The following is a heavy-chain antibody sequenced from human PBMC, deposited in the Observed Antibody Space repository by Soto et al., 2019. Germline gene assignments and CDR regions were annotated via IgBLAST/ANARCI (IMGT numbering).Heavy chain of an antibody. CDR1: GGSINSAGHS. CDR3: ARRVNYPGSNGHFLES. Sequence: ETLSLTCTVSGGSINSAGHSWGWVRQAPGKGLEWVAAISVSVGSTYYEDSVTGRFTISGDKSKNMLFLQMDSLRVEDTAVYYCARRVNYPGSNGHFLESWGPGTQVTVSS. V-gene: IGHV3-23*02. CDR2: ISVSVGST. J-gene: IGHJ4*02. D-gene: IGHD2-8*01.